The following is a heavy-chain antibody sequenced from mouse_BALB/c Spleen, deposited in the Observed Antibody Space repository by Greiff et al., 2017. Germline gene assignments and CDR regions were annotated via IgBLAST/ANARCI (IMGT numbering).Heavy chain of an antibody. CDR1: GFTFSSYA. V-gene: IGHV5-9-1*01. Sequence: EVMLVESGGGLVKPGGSLKLSCAASGFTFSSYAMSWVRQTPEKRLEWVATISSGGSYTYYPDSVKGRFTISRDNAKNTLYLQMSSLRSEDTAMYYCARYGNYFDYWGQGTTLTVSS. CDR3: ARYGNYFDY. J-gene: IGHJ2*01. CDR2: ISSGGSYT. D-gene: IGHD2-10*02.